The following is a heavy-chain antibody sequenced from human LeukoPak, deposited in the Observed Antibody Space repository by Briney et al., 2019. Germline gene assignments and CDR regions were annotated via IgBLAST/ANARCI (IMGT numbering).Heavy chain of an antibody. D-gene: IGHD5-24*01. CDR2: INWNGGTT. J-gene: IGHJ4*02. CDR3: ARARLGGDGYNYNDY. V-gene: IGHV3-20*01. Sequence: GGSLRLSCAASGFTFSDYYMSWVRQAPGKGLEWVSDINWNGGTTRYADSVKGRFTISRDNVKNSLYLQMNSLRAEDTALYRCARARLGGDGYNYNDYWGQGTLVTVSS. CDR1: GFTFSDYY.